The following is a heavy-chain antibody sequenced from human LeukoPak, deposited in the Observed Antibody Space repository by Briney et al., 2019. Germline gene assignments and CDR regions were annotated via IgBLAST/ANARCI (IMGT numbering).Heavy chain of an antibody. D-gene: IGHD5-24*01. V-gene: IGHV1-2*06. CDR1: GYIFTGHY. Sequence: GASVKVSCKASGYIFTGHYMNWVRQVPGQGLEWMGRINPKTGGTNYAQNSQGRVTMTRDTSISTTYMELSRLRPDDTAVYYCARVGDGLNDAFDIWGQGTMVTVSS. CDR3: ARVGDGLNDAFDI. CDR2: INPKTGGT. J-gene: IGHJ3*02.